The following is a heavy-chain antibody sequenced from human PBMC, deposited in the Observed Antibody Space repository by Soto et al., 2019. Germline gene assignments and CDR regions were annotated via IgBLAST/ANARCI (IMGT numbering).Heavy chain of an antibody. Sequence: GESLKISCQSSGYTFSNFCIGWVRQLPGKGLEWMGIIYPGDHETRYSPSFHGKVTIAADRSTNTAYLQWNSLEASDTAFYFCARSPRSSPYFDYWGQGALVTVSS. J-gene: IGHJ4*02. CDR1: GYTFSNFC. CDR3: ARSPRSSPYFDY. D-gene: IGHD6-13*01. CDR2: IYPGDHET. V-gene: IGHV5-51*01.